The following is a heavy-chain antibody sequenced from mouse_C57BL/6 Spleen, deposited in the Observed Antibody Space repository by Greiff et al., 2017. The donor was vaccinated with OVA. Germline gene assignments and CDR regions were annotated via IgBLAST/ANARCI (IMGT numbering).Heavy chain of an antibody. V-gene: IGHV1-52*01. Sequence: QVQLQQSGAELVRPGSSVKLSCKASGYTFTSYWMHWVKQRPIQGLEWIGNIDPSDSETHYNQKFKDKATLTVDKSSSTAYMQLSSLTSEDSAVYYCARVGDSSGYVAYWGQGTLVTVSA. CDR3: ARVGDSSGYVAY. CDR1: GYTFTSYW. J-gene: IGHJ3*01. D-gene: IGHD3-2*02. CDR2: IDPSDSET.